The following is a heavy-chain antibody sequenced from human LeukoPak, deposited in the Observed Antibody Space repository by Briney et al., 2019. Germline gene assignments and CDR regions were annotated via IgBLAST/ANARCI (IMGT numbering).Heavy chain of an antibody. Sequence: ASVKVSCKASGYTFTSYGISWVRQAPGQGLEWMGWISAYNGNTNYAQKLQGRVTMTTDTSTSTAYMELRSLRSDDTAVYYCARERFGSGSYSFDCWGQGTLVTVSS. CDR2: ISAYNGNT. CDR3: ARERFGSGSYSFDC. J-gene: IGHJ4*02. CDR1: GYTFTSYG. V-gene: IGHV1-18*01. D-gene: IGHD3-10*01.